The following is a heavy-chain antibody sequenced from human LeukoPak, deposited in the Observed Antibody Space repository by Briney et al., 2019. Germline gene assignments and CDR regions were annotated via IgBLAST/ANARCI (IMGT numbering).Heavy chain of an antibody. J-gene: IGHJ5*02. Sequence: SETLSLTCTVSGGSISSGSYYWSWIRQPAGKGLEWIGRIYTSGSTNYNPSLKSRVTISVDTSKNQFSLKLSSVTAADTAVYYCARDSFLEWLSPSIFVPWGQGTLVTVSS. CDR1: GGSISSGSYY. D-gene: IGHD3-3*01. CDR2: IYTSGST. V-gene: IGHV4-61*02. CDR3: ARDSFLEWLSPSIFVP.